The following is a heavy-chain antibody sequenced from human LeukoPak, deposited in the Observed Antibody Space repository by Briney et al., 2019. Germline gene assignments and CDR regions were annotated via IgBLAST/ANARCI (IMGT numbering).Heavy chain of an antibody. CDR2: ISWNSGSI. J-gene: IGHJ4*02. Sequence: GRSLRLSCAASGFTFDDYAMHWVRQAPGKGLEWVSGISWNSGSIGYADSVKGRFTISRDNAKNSLYLQMNSLRAEDTALYYCAKVRITGNTGLDYWGQGTLVTVSS. CDR3: AKVRITGNTGLDY. D-gene: IGHD1-7*01. V-gene: IGHV3-9*01. CDR1: GFTFDDYA.